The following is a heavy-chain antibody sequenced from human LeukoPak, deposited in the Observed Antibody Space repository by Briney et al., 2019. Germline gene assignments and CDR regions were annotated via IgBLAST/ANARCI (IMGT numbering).Heavy chain of an antibody. J-gene: IGHJ4*02. CDR1: GFIFSSYG. Sequence: GRSLRLSCAASGFIFSSYGMHWVRQAPGKGLKWVAVISYDGSNKYYADSVKGRFTISRDNSKNTLFLQMNSLRAEDTAVYYCTKDYYDSSGYSHYFDYWGQGTLVTVSS. CDR2: ISYDGSNK. CDR3: TKDYYDSSGYSHYFDY. D-gene: IGHD3-22*01. V-gene: IGHV3-30*18.